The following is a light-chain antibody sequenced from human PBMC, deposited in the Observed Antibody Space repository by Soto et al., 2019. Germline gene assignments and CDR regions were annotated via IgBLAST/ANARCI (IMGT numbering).Light chain of an antibody. CDR3: QQHYNTPRT. V-gene: IGKV1-39*01. CDR1: QPISDY. Sequence: DIQMTQSPSSLSASVGDRVTITCRTSQPISDYLNWYQQKPRKAPTLLIYTTSNLQSGVPSRFSGSGSATHFTLTISSLQPEDFATYYCQQHYNTPRTFGQGTKVEI. CDR2: TTS. J-gene: IGKJ1*01.